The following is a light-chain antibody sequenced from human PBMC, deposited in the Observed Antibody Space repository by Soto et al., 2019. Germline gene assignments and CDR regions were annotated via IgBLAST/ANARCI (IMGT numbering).Light chain of an antibody. CDR3: QQYDSATWT. J-gene: IGKJ1*01. V-gene: IGKV3-20*01. CDR1: QNLTSTS. CDR2: GAS. Sequence: EIVLTQSPGTLSLSPGERATLSCRASQNLTSTSLAWYQQIPGQAPRLLIYGASSRAAGIPDRFSGSGSGTDFTLTINRLEPEDFAVYYCQQYDSATWTFGQGAKVEIK.